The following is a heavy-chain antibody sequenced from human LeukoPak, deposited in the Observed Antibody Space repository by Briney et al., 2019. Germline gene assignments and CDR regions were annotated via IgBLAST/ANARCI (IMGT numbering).Heavy chain of an antibody. V-gene: IGHV4-4*07. CDR1: GGSLSSYY. CDR3: ARVSHYYDSSGYYYVRAFDI. Sequence: PSETLSLTCIVSGGSLSSYYWSWIRQPAGKGREWIGRISTSGSTTYNPSLKSRVTMSVDASNNQFSLKLSSVTAADTAVYYCARVSHYYDSSGYYYVRAFDIWGQGTMVTVSS. CDR2: ISTSGST. J-gene: IGHJ3*02. D-gene: IGHD3-22*01.